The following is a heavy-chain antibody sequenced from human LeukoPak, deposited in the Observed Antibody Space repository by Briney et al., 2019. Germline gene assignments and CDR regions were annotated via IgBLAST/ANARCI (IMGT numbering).Heavy chain of an antibody. CDR2: NTHSGSA. D-gene: IGHD3-16*01. Sequence: PSETLSLTCAVYGGSFSGYYWSWIRQPPGKGLEWIGENTHSGSANYNPSLKSRVTISVDTSKNQFSLKLSSVTAADTAVYYCARKSAYRRPIDYWGQGTLVTVSS. J-gene: IGHJ4*02. V-gene: IGHV4-34*01. CDR3: ARKSAYRRPIDY. CDR1: GGSFSGYY.